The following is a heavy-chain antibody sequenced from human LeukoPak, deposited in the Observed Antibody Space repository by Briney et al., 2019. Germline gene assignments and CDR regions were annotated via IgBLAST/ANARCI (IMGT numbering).Heavy chain of an antibody. CDR3: AKDPGSLGSSDGRWNWFDS. Sequence: GGSLRLSCAASGFTFGTYGMHWVRQAPGKVLEWVAFISHDGSNNYSANYVKGRFIISRDNSKNTLYLQMNSLRAEDTAVYYCAKDPGSLGSSDGRWNWFDSWGQGTLVTVSS. CDR2: ISHDGSNN. CDR1: GFTFGTYG. D-gene: IGHD5-24*01. V-gene: IGHV3-30*18. J-gene: IGHJ5*01.